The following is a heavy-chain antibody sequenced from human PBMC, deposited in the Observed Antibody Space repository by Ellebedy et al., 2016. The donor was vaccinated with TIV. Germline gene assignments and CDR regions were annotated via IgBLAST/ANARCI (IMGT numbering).Heavy chain of an antibody. D-gene: IGHD5-18*01. V-gene: IGHV1-69*02. CDR1: GYSFSSYW. CDR3: ARTHTAMLEYNYGMDV. CDR2: IIPILGIE. J-gene: IGHJ6*02. Sequence: KISCKGSGYSFSSYWIGWVRQAPGQGLEWMGRIIPILGIEHYAQKFQDRVTIIADKSTSTAFMELSSLRSEDTAVYYCARTHTAMLEYNYGMDVWGQGTTVTVSS.